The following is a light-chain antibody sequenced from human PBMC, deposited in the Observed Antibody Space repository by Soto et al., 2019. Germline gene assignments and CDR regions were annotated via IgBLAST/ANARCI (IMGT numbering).Light chain of an antibody. J-gene: IGKJ1*01. CDR2: DAS. V-gene: IGKV3-15*01. Sequence: EIVMSQSPATLSVSPGERATLSCKASQSVTNNLAWYQQKPGQAPRLLIYDASTRATGIPARFSGSGSGTEFTLTISSLQSEDFAVCYCQQYFDWPQSFGQGTKVEIK. CDR3: QQYFDWPQS. CDR1: QSVTNN.